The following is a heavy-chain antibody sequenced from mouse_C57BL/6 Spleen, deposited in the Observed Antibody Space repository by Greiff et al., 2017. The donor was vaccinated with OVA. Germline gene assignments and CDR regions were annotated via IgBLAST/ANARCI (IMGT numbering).Heavy chain of an antibody. CDR3: ARMWVPYYFDD. J-gene: IGHJ2*01. Sequence: EVQLQQSGPELVKPGASVKISCKASGYTFTDYYMNWVKQSPGQSLEWIGDINPNNGGTSYNQKFKGKATLTVDKSSSTAYMELRSLTSEDSAVNYCARMWVPYYFDDWGQGTTLTVSS. V-gene: IGHV1-26*01. CDR1: GYTFTDYY. CDR2: INPNNGGT.